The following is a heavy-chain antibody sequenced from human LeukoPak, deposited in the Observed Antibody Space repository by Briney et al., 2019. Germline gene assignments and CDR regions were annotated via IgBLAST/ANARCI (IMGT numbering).Heavy chain of an antibody. CDR1: GASFSGFY. CDR3: ARAQVGIVGATEFAY. V-gene: IGHV4-59*01. D-gene: IGHD1-26*01. CDR2: IYNSGSI. Sequence: KASETLSLTCTVSGASFSGFYWTWIRRAPGKGLEWIGNIYNSGSIEYNPSLKSRATISVNTSKNQFSLRLSSVTAADTAVYYCARAQVGIVGATEFAYWGQGTLVTVSS. J-gene: IGHJ4*02.